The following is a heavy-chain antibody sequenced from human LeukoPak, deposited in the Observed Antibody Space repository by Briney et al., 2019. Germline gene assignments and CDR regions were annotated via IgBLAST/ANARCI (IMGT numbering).Heavy chain of an antibody. J-gene: IGHJ4*02. CDR1: GYSFTDYD. D-gene: IGHD2/OR15-2a*01. V-gene: IGHV1-8*01. CDR3: ARSGPISLRF. CDR2: MNPKTDNT. Sequence: ASVKVSCKTSGYSFTDYDIHWVRQATGQGLEWMGGMNPKTDNTEYAQKFQGRVTLTWTTSISTAYMELSSLKSEDTAVYFCARSGPISLRFWGQGTLVTVSS.